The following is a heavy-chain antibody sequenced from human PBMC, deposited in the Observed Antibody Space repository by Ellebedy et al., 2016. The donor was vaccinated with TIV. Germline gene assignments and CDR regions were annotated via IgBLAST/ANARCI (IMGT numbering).Heavy chain of an antibody. D-gene: IGHD5-12*01. CDR1: GFTFSDYY. J-gene: IGHJ4*02. CDR3: AKGLGAYDLGGDY. V-gene: IGHV3-11*01. Sequence: GESLKISCAASGFTFSDYYMSWIRQAPGKGLEWVSYISGSGSSIYYADSVKGRFTISRDNSKNSLYLQMNSLRAEDTAVYYCAKGLGAYDLGGDYWGQGTLVTVSS. CDR2: ISGSGSSI.